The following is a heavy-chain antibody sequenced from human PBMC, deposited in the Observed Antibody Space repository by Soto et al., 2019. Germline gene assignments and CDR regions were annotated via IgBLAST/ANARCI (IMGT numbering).Heavy chain of an antibody. Sequence: EVHLLESGGGLVQPGGSLRLSCAASGFSFRNYAMSWVRXXXXXGXXWISTLTGSSSNIYYADSVKGRFAISRDNSRNTLYLQMXSLTAXXXXXXXXXXXXXXXXXLXXDYWGQGTLVTVSS. CDR3: XXXXXXXXXLXXDY. CDR1: GFSFRNYA. V-gene: IGHV3-23*01. J-gene: IGHJ4*02. CDR2: LTGSSSNI.